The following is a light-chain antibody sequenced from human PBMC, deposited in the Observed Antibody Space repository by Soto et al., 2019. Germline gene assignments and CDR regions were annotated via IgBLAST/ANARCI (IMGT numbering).Light chain of an antibody. Sequence: QSVLTQPASVSGSPGQSITISCTGTSSDVGGYNYVSWYQQRPGKAPKLIICEVINRPSGVSNRFSGSKSGNTASLTISGLQAEDEADYFCSSYTSRSTLVFGTGTKVTVL. CDR2: EVI. CDR3: SSYTSRSTLV. V-gene: IGLV2-14*01. CDR1: SSDVGGYNY. J-gene: IGLJ1*01.